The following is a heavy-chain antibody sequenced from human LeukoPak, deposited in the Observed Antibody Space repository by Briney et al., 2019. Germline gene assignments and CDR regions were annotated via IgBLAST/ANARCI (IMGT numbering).Heavy chain of an antibody. V-gene: IGHV3-48*03. CDR3: ARDGEYSYGPDAFDI. J-gene: IGHJ3*02. CDR2: ISSSGSTI. D-gene: IGHD5-18*01. Sequence: GGSLRLSCAASGFTFSSYEMNWVRQAPGKGLEWVSYISSSGSTIYYADSVKGRFTISRDNAKNSLYLQMNSLRAEDTAVYYCARDGEYSYGPDAFDIWGQGTMVTVSS. CDR1: GFTFSSYE.